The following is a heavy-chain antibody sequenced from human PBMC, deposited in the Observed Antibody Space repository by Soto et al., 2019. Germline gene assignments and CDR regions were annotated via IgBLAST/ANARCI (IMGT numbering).Heavy chain of an antibody. CDR3: AKEEGITIFGVVIGYYHYGMDD. Sequence: VGSLRLSCAGSGFTFSSYGMHWVRQAPGKGLEWVAVIWYDGSNKYYADSVKGRFTISRDNSKNTLYLQMNSLRAEDTAVYYCAKEEGITIFGVVIGYYHYGMDDWGQGTTVTGSS. D-gene: IGHD3-3*01. CDR1: GFTFSSYG. V-gene: IGHV3-33*06. CDR2: IWYDGSNK. J-gene: IGHJ6*01.